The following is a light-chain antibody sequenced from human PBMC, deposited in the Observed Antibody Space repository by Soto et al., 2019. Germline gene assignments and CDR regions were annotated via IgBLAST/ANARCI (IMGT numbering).Light chain of an antibody. CDR3: RQRNNWLDT. Sequence: EIELTQSPSTLSWSGGERGTLSCRASQSVSNYLSWYQQKPCLAPRLLMYETSRRAPGIPARFSGSGSGTDFTLTISSLEPEDSPVYYFRQRNNWLDTFGQGTRLEIK. CDR1: QSVSNY. CDR2: ETS. J-gene: IGKJ5*01. V-gene: IGKV3-11*01.